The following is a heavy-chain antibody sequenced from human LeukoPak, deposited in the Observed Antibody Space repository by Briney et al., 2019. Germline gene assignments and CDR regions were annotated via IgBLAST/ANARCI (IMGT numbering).Heavy chain of an antibody. CDR3: ARDTSSDTQYGYYFDY. CDR2: IYYSGST. CDR1: GGSISSGGYY. V-gene: IGHV4-31*03. Sequence: SETLSLTCTVSGGSISSGGYYWSWIRQHPGKGLEWIGYIYYSGSTYYNPSLKSRVTISVDTSKNQFSLKLSSVTAADTAVYYCARDTSSDTQYGYYFDYWGQGTLVAVSS. D-gene: IGHD2-2*02. J-gene: IGHJ4*02.